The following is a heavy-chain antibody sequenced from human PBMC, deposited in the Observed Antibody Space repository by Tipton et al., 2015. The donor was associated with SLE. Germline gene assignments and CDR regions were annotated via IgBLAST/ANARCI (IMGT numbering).Heavy chain of an antibody. D-gene: IGHD6-13*01. CDR1: GDSITSHY. CDR3: ARGWQHLTSPYDY. J-gene: IGHJ4*02. Sequence: TLSLTCTVSGDSITSHYWSWIRQPPGKGLEYIGNIYYSGNTNYNPSLKSRVTISIDTSKSQFSLKLRSMTAADTAVYYCARGWQHLTSPYDYWGQGTLVTVSS. CDR2: IYYSGNT. V-gene: IGHV4-59*11.